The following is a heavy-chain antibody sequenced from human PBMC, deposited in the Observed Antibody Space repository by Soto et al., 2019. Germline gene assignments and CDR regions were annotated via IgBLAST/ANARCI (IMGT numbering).Heavy chain of an antibody. CDR1: GFTFSNYW. CDR3: ARDWVVATANWFDP. D-gene: IGHD5-12*01. Sequence: GGSLRLSCAASGFTFSNYWMGWVRQAPGKGLEWVANIKQDGSEKFYVDSVKGRFTISRDNAKKSLYLQMNSLRAEDTAVYYCARDWVVATANWFDPWGQGTLVTVSS. J-gene: IGHJ5*02. CDR2: IKQDGSEK. V-gene: IGHV3-7*03.